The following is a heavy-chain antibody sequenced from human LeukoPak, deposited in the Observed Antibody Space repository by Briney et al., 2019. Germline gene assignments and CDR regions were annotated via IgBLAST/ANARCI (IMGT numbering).Heavy chain of an antibody. CDR1: GISLSNYA. CDR3: ARSSLEAIVVVVAATGWFDP. D-gene: IGHD2-15*01. CDR2: ISERGGTT. V-gene: IGHV3-48*03. J-gene: IGHJ5*02. Sequence: GGSLRLSCVVSGISLSNYAMSWVRQAPGKGLEWVSYISERGGTTTYADSVKGRFTISRDNAKNSLYLQMNSLRAEDTAVYYCARSSLEAIVVVVAATGWFDPWGQGTLVTVSS.